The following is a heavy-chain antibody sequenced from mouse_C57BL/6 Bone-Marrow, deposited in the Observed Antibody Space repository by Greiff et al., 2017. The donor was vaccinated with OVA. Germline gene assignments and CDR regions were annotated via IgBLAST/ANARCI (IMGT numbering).Heavy chain of an antibody. V-gene: IGHV1-85*01. D-gene: IGHD6-1*01. CDR1: GYTFTSYD. Sequence: QVQLKESGPELVKPGASVKLSCKASGYTFTSYDINWVKQRPGQGLEWIGWIYPRDGSTKYNEKFKGKANLTVDTSSSTAYMELHSLTSEDSAVYFCAPGSYRYFDVWGTGTTVTVSS. CDR3: APGSYRYFDV. CDR2: IYPRDGST. J-gene: IGHJ1*03.